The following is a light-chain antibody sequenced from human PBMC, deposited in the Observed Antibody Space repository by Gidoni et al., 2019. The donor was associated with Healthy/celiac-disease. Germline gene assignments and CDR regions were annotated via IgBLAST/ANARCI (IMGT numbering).Light chain of an antibody. CDR3: QQYGSSPLT. CDR1: QSVSSSY. V-gene: IGKV3-20*01. CDR2: GAS. J-gene: IGKJ3*01. Sequence: IVLTQSPDTLSLSPGERATLSCRASQSVSSSYLAWYQQKPGQAPRLLIYGASSRATGIPDRFSGSGSGTDFTLTISRLEPEDFAVYSCQQYGSSPLTFGPGTKVDIK.